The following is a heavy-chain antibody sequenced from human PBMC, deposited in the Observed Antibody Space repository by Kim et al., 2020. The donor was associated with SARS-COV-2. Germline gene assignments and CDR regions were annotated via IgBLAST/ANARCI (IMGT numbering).Heavy chain of an antibody. CDR2: IHHSGST. J-gene: IGHJ5*01. CDR1: GASISTYY. D-gene: IGHD6-19*01. CDR3: ARGGASSEWFGS. Sequence: SDTLSLTCTVSGASISTYYWSWIRQPAGKGLEWIGWIHHSGSTNYNSSLKSRVALSLDTTNNQFSLKLTSVTVPDTAVYYCARGGASSEWFGSWGQGTLVTVYS. V-gene: IGHV4-4*07.